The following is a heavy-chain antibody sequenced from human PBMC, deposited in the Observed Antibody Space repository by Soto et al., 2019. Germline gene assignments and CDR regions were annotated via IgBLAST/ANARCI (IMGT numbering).Heavy chain of an antibody. CDR1: GGSFSGYY. Sequence: QVQLQQWGAGLLKPSETLSLTCAVYGGSFSGYYWSWIRQPPGKGLEWIGEVNHSGSTNYNPSLKSRVTISVDTSKNQFSLKLSSVTAADTAVYYCARGLKRFVAAAGQRYYFDYWGQGTLVTVSS. CDR2: VNHSGST. CDR3: ARGLKRFVAAAGQRYYFDY. V-gene: IGHV4-34*01. D-gene: IGHD6-13*01. J-gene: IGHJ4*02.